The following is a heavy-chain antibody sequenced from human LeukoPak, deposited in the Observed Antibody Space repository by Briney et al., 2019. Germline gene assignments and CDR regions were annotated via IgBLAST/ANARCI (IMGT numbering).Heavy chain of an antibody. CDR1: GGTFSSYA. CDR2: IIPIFGTA. Sequence: ASVKVSCKASGGTFSSYAISWVRQAPGQGLEWMGGIIPIFGTANYAQKFQGRVTITTDESTSTAYMELSSLRSEDTAVYYCARAIVVVPAASNWFDPWGQGTLVTVS. V-gene: IGHV1-69*05. CDR3: ARAIVVVPAASNWFDP. J-gene: IGHJ5*02. D-gene: IGHD2-2*01.